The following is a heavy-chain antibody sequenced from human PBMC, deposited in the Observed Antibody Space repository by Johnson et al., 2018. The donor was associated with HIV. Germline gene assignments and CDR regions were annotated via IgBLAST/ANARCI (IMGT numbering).Heavy chain of an antibody. J-gene: IGHJ3*02. V-gene: IGHV3-30*04. Sequence: QVQLVESGGGVVQPGRSLRIYCAVSDFTFSNYAMHWVRLAPGKGLQWVGVTSYDDSNKYYADSVRGRFTISRDISKHQLYLQMDSLRPDDTALYYCARGRKDLEAADGLDNDGFDMWGQGTLVTVSS. D-gene: IGHD6-13*01. CDR3: ARGRKDLEAADGLDNDGFDM. CDR1: DFTFSNYA. CDR2: TSYDDSNK.